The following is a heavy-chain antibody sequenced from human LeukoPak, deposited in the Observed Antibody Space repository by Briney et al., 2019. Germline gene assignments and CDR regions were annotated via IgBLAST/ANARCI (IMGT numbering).Heavy chain of an antibody. V-gene: IGHV3-30*03. Sequence: PGGSLRLSCAASKFTFSSHGMHWVRQAPGKGLEWVAVISYDGSNQYYTDSVKGRFTISRDNAKNSLYLQMNSLRAEDTAVYYCARDRRLFTMTDYWGQGTLVTVSS. J-gene: IGHJ4*02. CDR2: ISYDGSNQ. CDR1: KFTFSSHG. CDR3: ARDRRLFTMTDY. D-gene: IGHD3-22*01.